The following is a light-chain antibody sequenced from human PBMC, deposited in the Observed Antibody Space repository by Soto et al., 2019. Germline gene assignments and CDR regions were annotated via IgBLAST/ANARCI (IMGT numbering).Light chain of an antibody. V-gene: IGKV3-20*01. CDR1: QSVGSNY. CDR2: GAS. J-gene: IGKJ1*01. CDR3: QQYSRSPRT. Sequence: EIVLTQSPGTLSLSPGEGATLSCRASQSVGSNYLAWYQQKPGQAPRLLIYGASSRATGIPDRFSGSGSGTGFTLTINTLEPEDFAVYYCQQYSRSPRTFGEGTKVEI.